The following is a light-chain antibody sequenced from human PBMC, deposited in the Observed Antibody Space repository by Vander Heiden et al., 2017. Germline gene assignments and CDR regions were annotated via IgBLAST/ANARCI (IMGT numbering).Light chain of an antibody. J-gene: IGLJ1*01. CDR2: EVS. CDR1: SSDVGSYNL. CDR3: CSYAGSSTYV. Sequence: QSALTQPASGSGSPGQSTTISCTGTSSDVGSYNLVSWYQQHPGKAPKLMIYEVSKRPSGVSNRFSGSKSGNTASLTISGLQAEDEADYYCCSYAGSSTYVFGTGTKVTVL. V-gene: IGLV2-23*02.